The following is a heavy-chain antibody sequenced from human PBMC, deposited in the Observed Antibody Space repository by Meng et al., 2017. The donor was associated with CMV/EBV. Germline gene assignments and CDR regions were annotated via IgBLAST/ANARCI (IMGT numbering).Heavy chain of an antibody. Sequence: SVKVSCKASGGTFSSYTISWVRQAPGQGPEWMGRIIPILGIANYAQKFQGRVTITADKSTSTAYMELSSLRSEDTAVYYCASGGSYPRVGWYFDLWGRGTLVTVSS. CDR1: GGTFSSYT. V-gene: IGHV1-69*02. CDR2: IIPILGIA. CDR3: ASGGSYPRVGWYFDL. D-gene: IGHD1-26*01. J-gene: IGHJ2*01.